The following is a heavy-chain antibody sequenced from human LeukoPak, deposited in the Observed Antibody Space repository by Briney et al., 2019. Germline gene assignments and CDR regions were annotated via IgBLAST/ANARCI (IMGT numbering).Heavy chain of an antibody. V-gene: IGHV4-38-2*02. CDR3: AVYSSSWFDAFDI. Sequence: SETLSLTCTVSGYSISSGSYWGWIRQPPGKGLEWIGSIYHSGSTYYNPSLKSRVTISVDTSKNQFSLKLSSVTAADTAVYYCAVYSSSWFDAFDIWGQGTMVTVSS. D-gene: IGHD6-13*01. J-gene: IGHJ3*02. CDR1: GYSISSGSY. CDR2: IYHSGST.